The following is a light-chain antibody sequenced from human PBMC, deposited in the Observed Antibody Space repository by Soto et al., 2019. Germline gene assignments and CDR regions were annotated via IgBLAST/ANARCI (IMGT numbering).Light chain of an antibody. J-gene: IGLJ2*01. CDR1: SSDVGGYNY. V-gene: IGLV2-14*03. Sequence: QSALTQTASVSGSPGESITISCTGTSSDVGGYNYVSWYQQHPGKAPKLMIYDVSNRPSGVSNRLSGSKSGNTASLTISGLQAEDEADYYCFSYTSSGTMIFGGGTKLTVL. CDR2: DVS. CDR3: FSYTSSGTMI.